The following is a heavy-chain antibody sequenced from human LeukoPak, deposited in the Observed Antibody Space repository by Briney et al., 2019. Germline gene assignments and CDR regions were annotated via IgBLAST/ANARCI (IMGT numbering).Heavy chain of an antibody. Sequence: AASVRVSCKTSGYTFTNFGMSWVRQAPGQGLEWMGWISTYNGNTNYAQKLQGRVTMTTDTSTSTAYMELRSRRSDDTAVYYCGRDRLAGALGFWGQGTLVTVSS. J-gene: IGHJ4*02. V-gene: IGHV1-18*01. CDR1: GYTFTNFG. D-gene: IGHD6-19*01. CDR2: ISTYNGNT. CDR3: GRDRLAGALGF.